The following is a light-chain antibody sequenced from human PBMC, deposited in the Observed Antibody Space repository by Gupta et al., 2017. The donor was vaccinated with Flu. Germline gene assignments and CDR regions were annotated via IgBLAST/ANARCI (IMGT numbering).Light chain of an antibody. J-gene: IGKJ1*01. CDR1: QSISSW. Sequence: DIQMTQSPSTLSASVGDRVTITCRASQSISSWLAWYQQKPGKAPKLPIYKASSLESGVPSRFSGSGSGTEFTLTISSLQPDDFATYYCQQDNSYSWTFGQGTKVEIK. V-gene: IGKV1-5*03. CDR2: KAS. CDR3: QQDNSYSWT.